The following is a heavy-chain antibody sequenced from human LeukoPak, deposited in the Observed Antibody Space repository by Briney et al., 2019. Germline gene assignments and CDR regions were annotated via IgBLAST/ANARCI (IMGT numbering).Heavy chain of an antibody. Sequence: HPGGSLRLSCAASGFTFSSYAMSWVRQAPGKGLEWVSAMSGSGGSTYYADSVKGRFTISRDNSKNTLYLQMNSLRAEDTAVYYCAKRGGPSGYYDMSDPFDYWGQGTLVTVSS. V-gene: IGHV3-23*01. CDR2: MSGSGGST. CDR1: GFTFSSYA. CDR3: AKRGGPSGYYDMSDPFDY. D-gene: IGHD3-9*01. J-gene: IGHJ4*02.